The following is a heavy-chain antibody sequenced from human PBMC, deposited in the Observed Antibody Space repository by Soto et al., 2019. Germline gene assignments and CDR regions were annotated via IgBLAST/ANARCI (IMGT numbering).Heavy chain of an antibody. CDR1: GFTFSSYA. CDR2: ISGSGGST. D-gene: IGHD3-16*01. V-gene: IGHV3-23*01. J-gene: IGHJ4*02. CDR3: AKGVAAQRGFGGEGGIDY. Sequence: EVQLLESGGGLVQPGGSLRLSCAASGFTFSSYAMSWVRQAPGKGLEWVSAISGSGGSTYYADSVKGRFTISRDNSKNTLYLQINSLRAEDTAVYYCAKGVAAQRGFGGEGGIDYWGQGTLVTVSS.